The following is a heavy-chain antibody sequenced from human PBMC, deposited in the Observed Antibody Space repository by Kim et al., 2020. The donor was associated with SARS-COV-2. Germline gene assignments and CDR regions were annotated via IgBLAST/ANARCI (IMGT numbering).Heavy chain of an antibody. CDR3: AKVTLRGYNFYYYGMDV. CDR1: GFTFSSYG. Sequence: GGSLRLSCAASGFTFSSYGMHWVRQAPGKGLEWVAVISYDGSNKYYADSVKGRFTISRDNSKNTLYLQMNSLRAEDTAVYYCAKVTLRGYNFYYYGMDVWGQGTTVTVSS. D-gene: IGHD5-18*01. V-gene: IGHV3-30*18. J-gene: IGHJ6*02. CDR2: ISYDGSNK.